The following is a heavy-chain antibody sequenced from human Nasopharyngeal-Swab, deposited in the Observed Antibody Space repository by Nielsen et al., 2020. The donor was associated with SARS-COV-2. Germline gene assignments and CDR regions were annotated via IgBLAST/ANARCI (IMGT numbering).Heavy chain of an antibody. V-gene: IGHV3-30*09. Sequence: GESLKISCAASGFTFSSYAMHWVHQAPGKGLEWVAVISYDGSNKYYADSVKGRFAISRDNSKNTLYLQMNSLRAEDTAVYYCARDGAVAGKNYYYYGMDVWGQGTTVTVSS. D-gene: IGHD6-19*01. CDR1: GFTFSSYA. CDR3: ARDGAVAGKNYYYYGMDV. CDR2: ISYDGSNK. J-gene: IGHJ6*02.